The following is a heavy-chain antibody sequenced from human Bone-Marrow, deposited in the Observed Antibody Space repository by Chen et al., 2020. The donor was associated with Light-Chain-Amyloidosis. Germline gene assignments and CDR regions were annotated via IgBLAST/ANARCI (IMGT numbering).Heavy chain of an antibody. CDR1: GYSIPNYW. J-gene: IGHJ4*02. Sequence: EVQQEQSDREANKAGESLKSSWEGRGYSIPNYWIGWVRQMPGKGLEWMGVIYPDDSAATYSPSFEGHVTISADKSITTAYLQWRSLKASDPAMYYCARRRDGYNFDYWGQGTLVTVSS. D-gene: IGHD5-12*01. CDR3: ARRRDGYNFDY. CDR2: IYPDDSAA. V-gene: IGHV5-51*01.